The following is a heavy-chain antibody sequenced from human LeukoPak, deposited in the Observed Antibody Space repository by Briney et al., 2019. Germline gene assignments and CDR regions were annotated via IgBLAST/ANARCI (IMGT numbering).Heavy chain of an antibody. Sequence: ASVKVSCKASGYTFTSYGISWVRQAPGQGLEWMGWISAYNGNTNYAQKLQGRVTMTTDTSTSTAYMELRSLRSDDTAVYYCARGSPDNSMWDYYYGMDVWGQGTTATVSS. V-gene: IGHV1-18*01. CDR2: ISAYNGNT. CDR3: ARGSPDNSMWDYYYGMDV. CDR1: GYTFTSYG. J-gene: IGHJ6*02. D-gene: IGHD1-20*01.